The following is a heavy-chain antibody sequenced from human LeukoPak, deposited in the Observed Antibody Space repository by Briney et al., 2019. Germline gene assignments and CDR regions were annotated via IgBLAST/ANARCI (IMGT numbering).Heavy chain of an antibody. CDR1: GFTFSSYA. CDR3: AKGGGRPLDDAFDI. J-gene: IGHJ3*02. V-gene: IGHV3-30-3*01. CDR2: ISYDGSNK. Sequence: GGSLRLSCAASGFTFSSYAMHWVRQAPGKGLEWVAVISYDGSNKYYADSVKGRFTISRDNSKNTLYQQMNSLRAEDTAVYYCAKGGGRPLDDAFDIWGQETMVTVSS.